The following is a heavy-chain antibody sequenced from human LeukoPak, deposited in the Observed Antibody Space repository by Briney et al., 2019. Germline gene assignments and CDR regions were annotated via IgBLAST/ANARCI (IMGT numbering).Heavy chain of an antibody. CDR2: IIPILGIA. CDR1: GGTFSSYA. V-gene: IGHV1-69*04. Sequence: WASVTVSCKASGGTFSSYAISWVRQAPGQGLEWMGRIIPILGIANYAQKFQGRVTITADKSTSTAYMELSSLRSEDTAVYYCARESGWSNTANDAFDIWGQGTMVTVSS. CDR3: ARESGWSNTANDAFDI. D-gene: IGHD6-19*01. J-gene: IGHJ3*02.